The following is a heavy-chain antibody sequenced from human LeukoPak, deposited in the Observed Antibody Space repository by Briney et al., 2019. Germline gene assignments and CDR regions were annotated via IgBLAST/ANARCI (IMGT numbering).Heavy chain of an antibody. CDR1: GFTFSSYS. D-gene: IGHD3-10*01. V-gene: IGHV3-21*01. Sequence: PGGSLRLSCAASGFTFSSYSMNWVRQAPGKGLEWVSSISSSSSYIYYADSVKGRFTISRDNANNSLYLQMNSLRAEDTAVYYCARGPWYGSGSYDYWGQGTLVTVSS. J-gene: IGHJ4*02. CDR2: ISSSSSYI. CDR3: ARGPWYGSGSYDY.